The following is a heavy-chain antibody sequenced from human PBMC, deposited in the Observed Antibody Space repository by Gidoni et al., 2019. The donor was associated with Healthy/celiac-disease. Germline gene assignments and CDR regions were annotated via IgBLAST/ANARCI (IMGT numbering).Heavy chain of an antibody. CDR2: INHSGST. D-gene: IGHD1-26*01. V-gene: IGHV4-34*01. J-gene: IGHJ6*02. Sequence: QVQLQQWGAGLLKPSETLPLTAAAYGGSFSGYSWTWLRQPPGKGLEWIGEINHSGSTNYNPSLKSRVTISVDTSKNQFSLKLSSVTAADTAVYYCARAQWGGARPYGMDVWGQGTTVTVSS. CDR1: GGSFSGYS. CDR3: ARAQWGGARPYGMDV.